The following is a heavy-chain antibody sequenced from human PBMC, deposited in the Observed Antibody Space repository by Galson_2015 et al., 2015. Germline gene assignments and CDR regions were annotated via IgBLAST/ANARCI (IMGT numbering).Heavy chain of an antibody. Sequence: SLRLSCAASGFTFTTYGMHWVRQAPGKGLEWVAVIWYDGSDKYYSDSVKGRFTISRDNSKNTLYLRMNSLRAEDTAVYYCARLNRYDMDVWGKGTTVIVSS. CDR1: GFTFTTYG. CDR2: IWYDGSDK. D-gene: IGHD1-14*01. J-gene: IGHJ6*03. CDR3: ARLNRYDMDV. V-gene: IGHV3-33*01.